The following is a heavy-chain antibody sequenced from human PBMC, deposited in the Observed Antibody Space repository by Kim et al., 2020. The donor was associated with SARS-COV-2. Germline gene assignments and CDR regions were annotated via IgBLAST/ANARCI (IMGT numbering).Heavy chain of an antibody. CDR1: GGTFSSYA. Sequence: SVKVSCKASGGTFSSYAISWVRQAPGQGLEWMGRIIPILGIANYAQKFQGRVTITADKSTSTAYMELSSLRSEDTAVYYCARDEGDPAYCGGDCDMSDYWGQGTLVTVSS. V-gene: IGHV1-69*04. CDR2: IIPILGIA. CDR3: ARDEGDPAYCGGDCDMSDY. D-gene: IGHD2-21*02. J-gene: IGHJ4*02.